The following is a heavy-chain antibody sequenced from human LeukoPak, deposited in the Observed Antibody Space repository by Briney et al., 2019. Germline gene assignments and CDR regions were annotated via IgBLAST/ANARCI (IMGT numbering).Heavy chain of an antibody. CDR3: ARDGDSTVDFDY. Sequence: GGSLRLSCAASGFTFSGYSMTWVRQAPGKGLEWVSSMSSGSTYIYYADSVRGRFTISRDNAKNSLYLLMNSLRADDTAVYYCARDGDSTVDFDYWGQGTLVTVSS. CDR2: MSSGSTYI. J-gene: IGHJ4*02. V-gene: IGHV3-21*01. D-gene: IGHD4-23*01. CDR1: GFTFSGYS.